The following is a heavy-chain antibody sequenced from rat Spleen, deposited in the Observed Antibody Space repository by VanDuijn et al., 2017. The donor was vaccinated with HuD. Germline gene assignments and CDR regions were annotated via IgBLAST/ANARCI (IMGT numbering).Heavy chain of an antibody. CDR3: AKDPSTTEGILGNWFVY. Sequence: EVQLQESGPGLVKPSQSLSLTCSVTGYSISSRYRWNWIRKFPGNKLEWMGYINSAGSTNYNPSLKSRISITRNTSKNQFFLQVNSVTTEDTATYYCAKDPSTTEGILGNWFVYWGQGTLVTVSS. D-gene: IGHD1-11*01. V-gene: IGHV3-3*01. J-gene: IGHJ3*01. CDR1: GYSISSRYR. CDR2: INSAGST.